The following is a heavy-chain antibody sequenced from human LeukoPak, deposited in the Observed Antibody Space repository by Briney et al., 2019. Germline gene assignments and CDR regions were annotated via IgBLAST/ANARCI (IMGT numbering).Heavy chain of an antibody. CDR3: ARDGYYYGSGNRYFDY. Sequence: SETLSLTCAVYGGSFSGYYWSWIRQPPGKGLEWIGEINHSGSTNYNPSLKSRVTISVDTSKNQFSLKLSSVTAADTAVYYCARDGYYYGSGNRYFDYWGQGTLVTVSS. CDR1: GGSFSGYY. J-gene: IGHJ4*02. D-gene: IGHD3-10*01. V-gene: IGHV4-34*01. CDR2: INHSGST.